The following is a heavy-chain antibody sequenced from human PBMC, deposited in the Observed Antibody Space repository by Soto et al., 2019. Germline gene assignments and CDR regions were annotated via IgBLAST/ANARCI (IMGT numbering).Heavy chain of an antibody. J-gene: IGHJ4*02. CDR2: ISSSSSYI. CDR1: GFTFISYT. CDR3: ARDPSIRSPPDY. V-gene: IGHV3-21*04. Sequence: GGSLRLSCAASGFTFISYTMNWVRQAPGKGLEWVSSISSSSSYIYYADSVKGRFTISRDNAKNSLYLQMDSLRDEDTGIYYCARDPSIRSPPDYWGRGTQVTVSS. D-gene: IGHD3-3*02.